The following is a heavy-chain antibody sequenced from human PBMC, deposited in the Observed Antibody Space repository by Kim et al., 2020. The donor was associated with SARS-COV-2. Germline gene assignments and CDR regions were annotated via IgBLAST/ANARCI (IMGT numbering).Heavy chain of an antibody. V-gene: IGHV3-48*03. CDR3: ARGRGYSYGYTLDYFDY. J-gene: IGHJ4*02. D-gene: IGHD5-18*01. Sequence: VKGRFTTSRDNAKNSLYLQMNSLRAEDTAVYYCARGRGYSYGYTLDYFDYWGQGTLVTVSS.